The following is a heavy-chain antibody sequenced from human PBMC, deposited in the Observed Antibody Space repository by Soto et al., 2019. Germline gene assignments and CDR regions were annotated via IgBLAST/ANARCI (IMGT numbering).Heavy chain of an antibody. CDR1: GGSISRYY. CDR2: IYYSGST. D-gene: IGHD3-10*01. J-gene: IGHJ5*02. CDR3: ARDPGSGSYYGWFDP. V-gene: IGHV4-59*01. Sequence: SETLSLTCTVSGGSISRYYWNWFRQPPGKGLEWIGYIYYSGSTNYNPSLKSRVTISVDTSKDQFSLKLSSVTAADTAVYYCARDPGSGSYYGWFDPWGQGTLVTVSS.